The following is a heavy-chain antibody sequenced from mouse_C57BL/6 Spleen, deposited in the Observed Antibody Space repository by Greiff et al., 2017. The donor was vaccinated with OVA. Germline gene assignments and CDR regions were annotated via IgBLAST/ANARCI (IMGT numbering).Heavy chain of an antibody. CDR3: AREGITTVVATPYYFDY. Sequence: EVMLVESGGGLVKPGGSLKLSCAASGFTFSDYGMHWVRQAPEKGLEWVAYISSGSSTIYYADTVKGRFTISRDNAKNTLFLQMTSLRSEDTAMYYCAREGITTVVATPYYFDYWGQGTTLTVSS. J-gene: IGHJ2*01. V-gene: IGHV5-17*01. D-gene: IGHD1-1*01. CDR1: GFTFSDYG. CDR2: ISSGSSTI.